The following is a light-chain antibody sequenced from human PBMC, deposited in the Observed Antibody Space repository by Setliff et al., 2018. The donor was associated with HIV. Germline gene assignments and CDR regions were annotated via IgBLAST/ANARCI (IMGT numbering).Light chain of an antibody. V-gene: IGLV3-21*03. CDR3: QVWDSRSDHFV. J-gene: IGLJ1*01. CDR1: NIGGKT. Sequence: SYELTQPVSVSVAPGKTARITCGGNNIGGKTVHWYQQKPGQAPVLVIYDDGDRPSGIPERSSGSNSGTTATLTISRVEAGDEADYYCQVWDSRSDHFVFGTGTKVTVL. CDR2: DDG.